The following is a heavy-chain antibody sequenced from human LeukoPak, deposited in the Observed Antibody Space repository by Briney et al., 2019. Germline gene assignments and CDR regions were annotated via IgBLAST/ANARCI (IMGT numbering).Heavy chain of an antibody. CDR2: INHSGST. D-gene: IGHD3-16*01. V-gene: IGHV4-34*01. Sequence: PSETLSLTCAVYGGSFSGYYWSWIRQPPGKGLEWIGEINHSGSTNYNPSLKSRVTISVDTSKNQFSLKLSSVTAADTAVYYCARAVMDPSGAFDIWGQGTMVTVPS. J-gene: IGHJ3*02. CDR3: ARAVMDPSGAFDI. CDR1: GGSFSGYY.